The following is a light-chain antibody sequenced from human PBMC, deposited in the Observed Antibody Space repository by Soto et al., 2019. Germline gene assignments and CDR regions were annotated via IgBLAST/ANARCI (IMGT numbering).Light chain of an antibody. J-gene: IGKJ2*01. V-gene: IGKV1-39*01. CDR1: QSVGSR. Sequence: DIQMTQSPSSLSASVGDRVTITCRASQSVGSRLNWFQQRPGIAPKILIYAASTLKSGAPSRFSGSGAGTDFTLIISSLQPEDFAPYYCQQSYSLPYTFGQGTKLEI. CDR2: AAS. CDR3: QQSYSLPYT.